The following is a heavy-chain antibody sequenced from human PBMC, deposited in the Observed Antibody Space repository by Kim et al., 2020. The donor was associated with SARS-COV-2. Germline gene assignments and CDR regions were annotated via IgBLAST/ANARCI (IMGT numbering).Heavy chain of an antibody. V-gene: IGHV3-73*01. D-gene: IGHD2-2*01. J-gene: IGHJ4*02. CDR3: TRLGSTPDFDY. Sequence: TAYAASVKGRFTISRDDSKNTAYLQMNSLKTEDTAVYYCTRLGSTPDFDYWGQGTLVTVSS. CDR2: T.